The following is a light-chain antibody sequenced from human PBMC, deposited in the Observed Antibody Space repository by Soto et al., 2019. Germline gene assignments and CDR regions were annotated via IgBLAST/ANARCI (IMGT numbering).Light chain of an antibody. CDR2: DAS. V-gene: IGKV3-11*01. J-gene: IGKJ5*01. CDR1: QSVSSY. CDR3: QQRSNWPL. Sequence: ETVLTQSPATLSLSAGERATLSCRASQSVSSYLAWYQQKPGQAPRLLIYDASNRATGIPARFSGSGSGTDFTLTISSLEPEDFAVYYCQQRSNWPLFGQGTRLEIK.